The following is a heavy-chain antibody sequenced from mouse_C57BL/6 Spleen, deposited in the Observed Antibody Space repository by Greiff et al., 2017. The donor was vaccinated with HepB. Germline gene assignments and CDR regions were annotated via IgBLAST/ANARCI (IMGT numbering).Heavy chain of an antibody. J-gene: IGHJ1*03. D-gene: IGHD4-1*01. V-gene: IGHV5-17*01. Sequence: EVKVEESGGGLVKPGGSLKLSCAASGFTFSDYGVHWVRQAPEKGLEWVAYISSGSSTIYYADTVKGRITISRDNAKNTLFLQMTSLWSEDTAMYYCARRGNCLYFDVWGTGTTLTVSS. CDR1: GFTFSDYG. CDR3: ARRGNCLYFDV. CDR2: ISSGSSTI.